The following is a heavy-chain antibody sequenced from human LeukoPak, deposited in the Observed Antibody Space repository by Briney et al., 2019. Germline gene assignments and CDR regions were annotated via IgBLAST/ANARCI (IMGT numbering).Heavy chain of an antibody. CDR1: GYTFTGYY. J-gene: IGHJ4*02. CDR2: INPNSGGT. V-gene: IGHV1-2*02. CDR3: AVWESSGYYPHRVDY. Sequence: ASVKVSCKASGYTFTGYYMHWVRQAPGQGLEWMGWINPNSGGTNYAQKFQGRVTMTRDTSISTAYMELSRLRSDDAAVYYCAVWESSGYYPHRVDYWGQGTLVTVSS. D-gene: IGHD3-22*01.